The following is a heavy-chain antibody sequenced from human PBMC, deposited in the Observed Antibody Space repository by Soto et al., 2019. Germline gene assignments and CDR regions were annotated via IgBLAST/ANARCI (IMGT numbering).Heavy chain of an antibody. V-gene: IGHV4-59*01. J-gene: IGHJ4*02. CDR3: ARESFYDSGGFHGFDY. D-gene: IGHD3-22*01. CDR2: IYYSGST. Sequence: SETLSLTCTVYGGSISSDDWSWIRQPPGKGLEWIGYIYYSGSTNYNPSLKSRVTISVDTSKNQFSLKLSSVTAADTAVYYCARESFYDSGGFHGFDYWGQGTLVTVSS. CDR1: GGSISSDD.